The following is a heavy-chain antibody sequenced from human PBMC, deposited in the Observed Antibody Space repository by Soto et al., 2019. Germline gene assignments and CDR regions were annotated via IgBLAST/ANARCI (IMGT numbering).Heavy chain of an antibody. V-gene: IGHV3-48*02. D-gene: IGHD5-18*01. CDR2: ISSSSSTI. CDR3: AREAYSYGYEYYFDY. J-gene: IGHJ4*02. CDR1: GFTFSSYS. Sequence: EVQLVESGGGLVQPGGSLRLSCAASGFTFSSYSMNWVRQAPGKGLEWVSYISSSSSTIYYADSVKGRFTISRDNAKNSLYRQMNSLRDEDTAVYYCAREAYSYGYEYYFDYWGQGTLVTVSS.